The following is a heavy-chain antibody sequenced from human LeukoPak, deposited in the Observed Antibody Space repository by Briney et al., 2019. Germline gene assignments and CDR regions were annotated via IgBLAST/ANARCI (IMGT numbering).Heavy chain of an antibody. CDR1: GFPSSGFL. CDR3: TRGPLGYCTNGVCPSAAFDI. Sequence: GGPLRLSCGARGFPSSGFLMQGGRQAPEQGLEGRGWINPNGGGTNYAQKFQGRVTMTRDTSISTAYMELSRLRSDDTAVYYCTRGPLGYCTNGVCPSAAFDIWGQGTMVTVSS. J-gene: IGHJ3*02. V-gene: IGHV1-2*02. D-gene: IGHD2-8*01. CDR2: INPNGGGT.